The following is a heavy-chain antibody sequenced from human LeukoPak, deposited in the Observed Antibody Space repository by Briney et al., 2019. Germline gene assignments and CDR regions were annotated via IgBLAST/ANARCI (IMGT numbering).Heavy chain of an antibody. Sequence: PGGSLRLSCAASGFTFSSAWMSWVRQVPGKGLEWVGRIKSKSGGGTTDYAAPVKGRFTISRDDSRNTVYLQMNGLRAEDTAVYYCANNFDYWGQGTLVTVSS. CDR1: GFTFSSAW. CDR3: ANNFDY. V-gene: IGHV3-15*01. D-gene: IGHD2/OR15-2a*01. CDR2: IKSKSGGGTT. J-gene: IGHJ4*02.